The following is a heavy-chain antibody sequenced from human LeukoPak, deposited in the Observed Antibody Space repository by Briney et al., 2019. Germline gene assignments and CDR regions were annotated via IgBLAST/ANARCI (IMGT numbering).Heavy chain of an antibody. CDR1: GGSISSYY. CDR3: ARDKAVAGLGP. V-gene: IGHV4-59*01. D-gene: IGHD6-19*01. Sequence: PSETLSLTCTVSGGSISSYYWSWIRQPPGKGLEWIGYIYYSGSTNYNPSLKSRVTISVNTSKNRFSLKLSSVTAADTAVYYCARDKAVAGLGPWGQGTLVTVSS. CDR2: IYYSGST. J-gene: IGHJ5*02.